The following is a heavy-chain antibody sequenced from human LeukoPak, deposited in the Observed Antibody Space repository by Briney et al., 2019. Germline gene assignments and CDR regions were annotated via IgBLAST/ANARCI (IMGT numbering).Heavy chain of an antibody. CDR2: INHSGST. CDR3: ARGRVGASPPFDY. V-gene: IGHV4-39*07. CDR1: GGSISSSSYD. J-gene: IGHJ4*02. Sequence: SETLSLTCTVSGGSISSSSYDWGWIRQPPGKGLEWIGEINHSGSTNYNPSLKSRVTMSVDTSNNQSSLKLSSVTAADTAVYYCARGRVGASPPFDYWGQGTLVTVSS. D-gene: IGHD1-26*01.